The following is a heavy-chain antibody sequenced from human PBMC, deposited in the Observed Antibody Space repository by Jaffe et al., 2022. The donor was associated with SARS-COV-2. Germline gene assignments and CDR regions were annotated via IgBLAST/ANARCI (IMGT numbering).Heavy chain of an antibody. V-gene: IGHV4-39*01. CDR1: GGSFSSSRYY. J-gene: IGHJ3*02. CDR3: ARPTLVGAQIDI. CDR2: IYYRGST. Sequence: QLQLQESGPGLVKASETLSLTCSVSGGSFSSSRYYWGWLRQPPGKGLEWIGTIYYRGSTYYNPSLKSRVTISVDTSKNQFSLKLSSVTAADTAVYYCARPTLVGAQIDIWGQGTRVTVSS. D-gene: IGHD1-26*01.